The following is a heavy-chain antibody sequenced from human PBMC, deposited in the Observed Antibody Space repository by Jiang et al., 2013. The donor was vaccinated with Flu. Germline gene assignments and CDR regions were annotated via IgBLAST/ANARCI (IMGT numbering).Heavy chain of an antibody. CDR2: ISYDGSNK. CDR3: ARGEGIGP. Sequence: SLRLSCAASGFTFSSYAMHWVRQAPGKGLEWVAVISYDGSNKYYADSVKGRFTISRDNSKNTLYLQMNSLRAEDTAVYYCARGEGIGPWGQGTLVTVSS. J-gene: IGHJ5*02. CDR1: GFTFSSYA. V-gene: IGHV3-30-3*01. D-gene: IGHD3-10*01.